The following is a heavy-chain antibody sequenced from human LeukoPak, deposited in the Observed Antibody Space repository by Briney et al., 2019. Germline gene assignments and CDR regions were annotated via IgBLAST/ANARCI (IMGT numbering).Heavy chain of an antibody. CDR3: ARVIRVRGVIPYFDY. D-gene: IGHD3-10*01. J-gene: IGHJ4*02. CDR1: GGSISSSSYYY. V-gene: IGHV4-39*07. CDR2: IYYSGST. Sequence: PSETLSLTCTVSGGSISSSSYYYWGWIRQPPGKGLEWIGSIYYSGSTYYNPSLKSRVTISVDTSKNQFSLKLSSVTAADTAVYYCARVIRVRGVIPYFDYWGQGTLVTVSS.